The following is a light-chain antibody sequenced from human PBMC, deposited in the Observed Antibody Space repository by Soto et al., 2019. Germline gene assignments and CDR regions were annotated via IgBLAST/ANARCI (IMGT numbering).Light chain of an antibody. V-gene: IGLV2-11*01. J-gene: IGLJ3*02. CDR2: DVS. CDR3: CSYAGTYWV. CDR1: SSDVGGYNY. Sequence: QSALTQPRSVSGSPGQSVTISCIGTSSDVGGYNYVSWYQQHPGKAPKLMIYDVSERPSGVPDRFSGSKSGNTASLTISGLHAEDEADYYCCSYAGTYWVFGGGTKLTVL.